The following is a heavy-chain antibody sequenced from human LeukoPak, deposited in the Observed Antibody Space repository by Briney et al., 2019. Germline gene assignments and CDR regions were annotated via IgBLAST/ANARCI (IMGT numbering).Heavy chain of an antibody. J-gene: IGHJ4*02. V-gene: IGHV4-34*01. CDR2: INHSGST. CDR1: GGSFSGYY. CDR3: ARRIVGATKGYFDY. D-gene: IGHD1-26*01. Sequence: SETLSLTCAVYGGSFSGYYWSWIRQPPGKGLEWIGEINHSGSTNYNPSLKSRVTISVGTSKNQFSLKLSSVTAADTAVYYCARRIVGATKGYFDYWGQGTLVTVSS.